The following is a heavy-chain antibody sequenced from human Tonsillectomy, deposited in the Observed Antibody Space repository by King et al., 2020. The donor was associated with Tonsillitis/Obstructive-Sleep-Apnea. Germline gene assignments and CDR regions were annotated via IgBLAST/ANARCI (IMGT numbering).Heavy chain of an antibody. D-gene: IGHD2-2*02. Sequence: VQLVQSGAEVKKPGASVKISCKASDYTFTNYVINWVRQAPGQGLEWMGWTSAYNGVTNCAQKFQGRVTMTTDTSTSTAYMELRSLRSDDTAVYYCARVSCSSTSCYTIPSYYYYMDVWGKGTTVTVSS. CDR3: ARVSCSSTSCYTIPSYYYYMDV. J-gene: IGHJ6*03. V-gene: IGHV1-18*01. CDR2: TSAYNGVT. CDR1: DYTFTNYV.